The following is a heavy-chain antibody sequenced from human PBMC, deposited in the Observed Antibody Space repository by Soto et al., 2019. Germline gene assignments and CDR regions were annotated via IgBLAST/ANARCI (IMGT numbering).Heavy chain of an antibody. Sequence: ETLSLTCTVSGGSVSSGSYYWSWIRQPPGKGLEWIGYIYYSGSTNYNPSLKSRVTISVDTSKNQFSLKLSSVTAADTAVYYCAREGGSYNWNYGVNYYGMDVWGQGTTVTVSS. V-gene: IGHV4-61*01. CDR3: AREGGSYNWNYGVNYYGMDV. CDR2: IYYSGST. J-gene: IGHJ6*02. CDR1: GGSVSSGSYY. D-gene: IGHD1-7*01.